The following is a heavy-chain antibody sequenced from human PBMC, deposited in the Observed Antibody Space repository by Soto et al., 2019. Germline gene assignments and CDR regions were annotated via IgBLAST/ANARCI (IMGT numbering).Heavy chain of an antibody. V-gene: IGHV3-9*01. CDR1: GFTFGDYA. Sequence: PRLSCAASGFTFGDYAMHWVRRAPGKGPEWVSSITWNSRTIGYADSVKGRFTISRDNSKNTLYLQMNSLRPEDTAVYYCAKTLRFLELALDYYYGMDVWGQGTTVTVSS. J-gene: IGHJ6*02. D-gene: IGHD3-3*01. CDR2: ITWNSRTI. CDR3: AKTLRFLELALDYYYGMDV.